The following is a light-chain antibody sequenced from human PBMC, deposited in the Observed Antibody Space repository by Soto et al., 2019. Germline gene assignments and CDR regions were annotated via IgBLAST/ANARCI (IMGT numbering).Light chain of an antibody. CDR2: DAS. CDR1: QSVSSNY. Sequence: EIVLTQSPGTLSLSPGERATLSCRASQSVSSNYLAWYQQQPGQAPRLLIYDASRRATGVPDRFSGRGSGTDFSLTIRKLEPEDFAVYYCQQYGSSPFTFGQGTNLEIK. CDR3: QQYGSSPFT. V-gene: IGKV3-20*01. J-gene: IGKJ2*01.